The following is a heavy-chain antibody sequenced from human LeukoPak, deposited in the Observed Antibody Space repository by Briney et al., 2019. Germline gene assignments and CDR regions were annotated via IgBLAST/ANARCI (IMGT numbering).Heavy chain of an antibody. J-gene: IGHJ4*02. Sequence: GASVKVSCKASGYTFTDYYMHWVRQAPGHGLEWMGWINSNSGGTNYAQKFQGRVTMTRDTSSSTAYMELSSLRSDDTAVYYCARVLVPGGGGVVDYWGQGTLVTVSS. V-gene: IGHV1-2*02. CDR2: INSNSGGT. D-gene: IGHD3-16*01. CDR1: GYTFTDYY. CDR3: ARVLVPGGGGVVDY.